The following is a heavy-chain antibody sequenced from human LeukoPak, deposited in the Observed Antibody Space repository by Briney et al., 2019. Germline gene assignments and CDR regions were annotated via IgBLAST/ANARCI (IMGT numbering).Heavy chain of an antibody. CDR1: GFSLTTRGVG. Sequence: SGPTLVNPTPTLTLTCSFSGFSLTTRGVGVGWGRQSPGKALEWLALIYWNNDNRYSPSLKTRLTIAKDTSKNQVVLTMTEMDPVDTATYYCAHYGDYRFMYYFDYWGQGTLVTVSS. CDR2: IYWNNDN. CDR3: AHYGDYRFMYYFDY. D-gene: IGHD4-17*01. V-gene: IGHV2-5*01. J-gene: IGHJ4*02.